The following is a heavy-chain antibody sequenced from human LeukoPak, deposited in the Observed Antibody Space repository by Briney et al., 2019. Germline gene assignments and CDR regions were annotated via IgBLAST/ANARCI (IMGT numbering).Heavy chain of an antibody. Sequence: ASVRVSSRLPVATSRGFVTSWGPQPPGQGLGWRGGTIPIFGTANYAQKFQGRVTITTDESTSTAYMELSSLRSEDTAVYYCARGYYDSSGYPHFDYWGQGTLVTVSS. CDR2: TIPIFGTA. D-gene: IGHD3-22*01. J-gene: IGHJ4*02. CDR1: VATSRGFV. CDR3: ARGYYDSSGYPHFDY. V-gene: IGHV1-69*05.